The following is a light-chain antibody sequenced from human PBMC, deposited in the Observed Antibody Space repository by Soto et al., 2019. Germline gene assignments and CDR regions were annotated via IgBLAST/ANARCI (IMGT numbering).Light chain of an antibody. CDR2: GAS. V-gene: IGKV3-20*01. J-gene: IGKJ3*01. CDR3: YQHETSPPT. CDR1: QTVNSPY. Sequence: EIVLTQSPGTLSLSPGERGTLSCRTSQTVNSPYLAWYQQKPGQAPRLLISGASTRATGIPDRFSVSGSGTEFTLTISRLESEDFAVYYCYQHETSPPTVGPGAKADIK.